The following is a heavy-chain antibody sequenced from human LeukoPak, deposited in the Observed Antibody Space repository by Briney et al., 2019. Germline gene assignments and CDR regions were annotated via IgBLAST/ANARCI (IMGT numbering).Heavy chain of an antibody. Sequence: ASVKVSCKASGYTFTSYDINWVRQATGQGLEWMGWMNPNSGNTGYAQKFQGRVTITRNTSISTAYMELSSLRSEDTAVHYCARSGGDYCSSTSCYTLDAFDIWGQGTMVTVSS. J-gene: IGHJ3*02. CDR1: GYTFTSYD. CDR3: ARSGGDYCSSTSCYTLDAFDI. V-gene: IGHV1-8*03. D-gene: IGHD2-2*02. CDR2: MNPNSGNT.